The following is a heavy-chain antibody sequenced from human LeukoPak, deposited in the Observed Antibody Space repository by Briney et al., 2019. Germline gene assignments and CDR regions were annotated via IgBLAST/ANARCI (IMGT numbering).Heavy chain of an antibody. V-gene: IGHV3-64*02. CDR3: ARIGLENFYDL. Sequence: GGSLRLSCAASGFTFSGFSMHWVRQAPGKGLEYVSAINGNGGSTFYADSVKGRFTISRDNSKNTVYLQMGSLRGDDMAMYFCARIGLENFYDLWGQGTLVTVSS. CDR2: INGNGGST. D-gene: IGHD2/OR15-2a*01. J-gene: IGHJ5*02. CDR1: GFTFSGFS.